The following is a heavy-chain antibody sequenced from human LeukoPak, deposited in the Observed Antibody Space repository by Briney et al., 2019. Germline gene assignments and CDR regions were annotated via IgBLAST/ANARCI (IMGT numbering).Heavy chain of an antibody. CDR1: GGSFIGYY. J-gene: IGHJ3*02. CDR2: INHSGST. Sequence: SEPLSLTCAVYGGSFIGYYWSWIRQPPGKGLEWIGEINHSGSTNYNPSLKSRVTISVDTSKNQFSLKLSSVTAADTAVYYCARGGPIVVVVAAKDVAFDIWGQGTMVTVSS. CDR3: ARGGPIVVVVAAKDVAFDI. V-gene: IGHV4-34*01. D-gene: IGHD2-15*01.